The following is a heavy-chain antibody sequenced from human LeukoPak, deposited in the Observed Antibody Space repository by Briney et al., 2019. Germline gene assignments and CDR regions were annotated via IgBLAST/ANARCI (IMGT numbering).Heavy chain of an antibody. V-gene: IGHV1-69*13. CDR1: GGTFSSYA. CDR2: IIPIFGTA. D-gene: IGHD2-15*01. CDR3: AGGLVVVVAATPLHYGMDA. J-gene: IGHJ6*02. Sequence: ASVKVSCKASGGTFSSYAISWVRQAPGQGLEWMGGIIPIFGTANYAQKFQGRVTITADESTSTAYMELSSLRSEDTAVYYCAGGLVVVVAATPLHYGMDAWGQGTTVTVSS.